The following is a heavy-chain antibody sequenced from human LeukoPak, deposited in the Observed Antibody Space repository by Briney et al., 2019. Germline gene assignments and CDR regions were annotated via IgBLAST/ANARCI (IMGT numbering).Heavy chain of an antibody. J-gene: IGHJ3*02. CDR2: IYYSGST. CDR1: GDSISSSDYY. V-gene: IGHV4-39*07. D-gene: IGHD6-6*01. Sequence: SETLSLTCNVSGDSISSSDYYWGWIRQPPGKGLQWIGTIYYSGSTYYNPSLKTRVTMSLDTSKNQFSLKLRSVTAADTAVYYCARDHSSSSWMDSFEIWGPGTKVTVSS. CDR3: ARDHSSSSWMDSFEI.